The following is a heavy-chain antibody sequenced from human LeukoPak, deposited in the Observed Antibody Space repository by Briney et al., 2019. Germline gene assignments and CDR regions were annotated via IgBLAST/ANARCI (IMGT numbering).Heavy chain of an antibody. CDR3: ARRPTGDPKFDY. CDR2: IYSSGST. J-gene: IGHJ4*02. V-gene: IGHV4-59*08. Sequence: SETLSLTCSVSGGSISNYFWTWIRQPPGKGLEWIGYIYSSGSTYYNPSLKSRVTISVDTSKNRFSLKLSTVNAGDTAVYYCARRPTGDPKFDYWGQGTLVTVSS. CDR1: GGSISNYF. D-gene: IGHD7-27*01.